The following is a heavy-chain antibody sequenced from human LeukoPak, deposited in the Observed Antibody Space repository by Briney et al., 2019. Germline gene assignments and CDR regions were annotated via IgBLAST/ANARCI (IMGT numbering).Heavy chain of an antibody. CDR2: IKQDGSEK. V-gene: IGHV3-7*01. D-gene: IGHD1-26*01. Sequence: GGSLRLSCAASGFTFSTYWMSWVRQAPGKGLEWVATIKQDGSEKYYVDSVKGRLTISRDNAKNSLYLQMYSLRVEDTAVYYCARDPEGAITPENWGQGTLVTVSS. CDR1: GFTFSTYW. CDR3: ARDPEGAITPEN. J-gene: IGHJ4*02.